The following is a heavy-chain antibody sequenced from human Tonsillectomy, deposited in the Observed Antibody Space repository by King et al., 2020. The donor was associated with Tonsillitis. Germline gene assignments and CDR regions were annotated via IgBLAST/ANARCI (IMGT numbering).Heavy chain of an antibody. CDR3: ASTLSGNWLAP. CDR2: IRSKSDGGAT. CDR1: GLAFNYAW. V-gene: IGHV3-15*01. J-gene: IGHJ5*02. Sequence: VQLVESGGGLVKPGGSLRLSCAASGLAFNYAWMNWVRQAPGKGLEWVGRIRSKSDGGATEYAAPLKGRFSISRDESNSTVFLEVSSLQTEATSVYYCASTLSGNWLAPWGRGTPVTVSS. D-gene: IGHD2/OR15-2a*01.